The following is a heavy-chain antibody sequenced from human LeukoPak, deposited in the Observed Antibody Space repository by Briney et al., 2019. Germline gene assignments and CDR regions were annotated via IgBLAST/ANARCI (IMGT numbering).Heavy chain of an antibody. Sequence: PGGSLRLSCAASGYTFNNYGIHLVRQAPGKGLEWVAFIRRDGNNENYADSVKGRFTISRDNSKNTVYLQMSSLKAEDTAVFYCARDCTLYSNYGCFDYWGQGILVTVSS. D-gene: IGHD4-11*01. CDR1: GYTFNNYG. J-gene: IGHJ4*02. CDR2: IRRDGNNE. V-gene: IGHV3-30*02. CDR3: ARDCTLYSNYGCFDY.